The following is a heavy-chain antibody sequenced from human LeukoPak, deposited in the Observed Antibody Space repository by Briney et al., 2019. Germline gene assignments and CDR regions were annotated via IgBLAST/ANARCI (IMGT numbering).Heavy chain of an antibody. Sequence: SQTLSLTCAISGDSVSSNNATSNWIRQSPSRGLEWLGRTYYRSKWYNDYALSVKSRITVNPDTSKNQLSLHLNSVTPDDTAVYYCVRDRAVAGSIDWLATWGPVTLVTVSS. CDR3: VRDRAVAGSIDWLAT. V-gene: IGHV6-1*01. CDR1: GDSVSSNNAT. J-gene: IGHJ5*02. CDR2: TYYRSKWYN. D-gene: IGHD6-19*01.